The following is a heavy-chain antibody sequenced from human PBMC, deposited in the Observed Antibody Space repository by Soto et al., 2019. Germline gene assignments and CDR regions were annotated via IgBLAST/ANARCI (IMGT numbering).Heavy chain of an antibody. D-gene: IGHD2-15*01. CDR3: AKVPRFCSGDSCPPPVY. Sequence: EVQLLESGGGLVQPGGSLRLSCAASGFTFSSYAMNWVRQAPGKELEWVSAISVSVSSTYYADSAKGRFTISRDNSNNTLYLQMNSLKAEDQAIYYCAKVPRFCSGDSCPPPVYWGQGTLVTVSS. V-gene: IGHV3-23*01. CDR2: ISVSVSST. J-gene: IGHJ4*02. CDR1: GFTFSSYA.